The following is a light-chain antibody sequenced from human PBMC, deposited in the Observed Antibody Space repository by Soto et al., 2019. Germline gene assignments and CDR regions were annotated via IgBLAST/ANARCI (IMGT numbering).Light chain of an antibody. CDR2: KAS. J-gene: IGKJ1*01. CDR3: KQYNSYSRT. CDR1: QSISSW. Sequence: DIQMTQSPSTLSASVGDRVTITCRASQSISSWLAWYQQKPGKAPKLLIYKASSLESGVPSRFSGRGSGTEFPLTISSLQPDDFAPYYCKQYNSYSRTFGQGTKVDI. V-gene: IGKV1-5*03.